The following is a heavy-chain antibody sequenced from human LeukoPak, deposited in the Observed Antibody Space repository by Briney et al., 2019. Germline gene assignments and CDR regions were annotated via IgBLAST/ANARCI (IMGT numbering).Heavy chain of an antibody. CDR1: GGSIRSSSYY. CDR2: IYYSGST. V-gene: IGHV4-39*01. CDR3: ARHAEGHRMVYYDSSGYLDY. J-gene: IGHJ4*02. Sequence: SETLSLTCTVSGGSIRSSSYYWGWIRQPPGKGLEWIGSIYYSGSTYYNPSLKSRVTISVDTSKNQFSLKLSSVTAADTAVYYCARHAEGHRMVYYDSSGYLDYWGQGTLVTVSS. D-gene: IGHD3-22*01.